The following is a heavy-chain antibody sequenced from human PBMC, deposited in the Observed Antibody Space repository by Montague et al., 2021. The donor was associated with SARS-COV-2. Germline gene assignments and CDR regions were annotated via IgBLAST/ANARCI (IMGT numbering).Heavy chain of an antibody. D-gene: IGHD3-10*01. Sequence: SETLSLTCTVSIRSRTYYWACIRQPPGKGLEWIGSIYPGGKMFYNSSLKSRVTMSIDTSENQFSLNLNSVTAADTAVYYCARHSGGSEVSGLDYWGQGTLVTVSS. J-gene: IGHJ4*02. CDR3: ARHSGGSEVSGLDY. V-gene: IGHV4-39*01. CDR2: IYPGGKM. CDR1: IRSRTYY.